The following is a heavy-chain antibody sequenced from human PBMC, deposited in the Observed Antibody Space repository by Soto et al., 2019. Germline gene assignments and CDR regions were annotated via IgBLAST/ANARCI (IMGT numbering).Heavy chain of an antibody. J-gene: IGHJ6*02. V-gene: IGHV3-23*01. Sequence: VGSLRLSCAASGFTFRTYAMNWVRQAPGKGLEWVSGISGTGGGTYYAGSVKGRFTISRDNSKNTLYLQMNSLRAEDTAVYYCAKDRTVYYDFWSGPPSLDVWGQGTTVTVSS. CDR1: GFTFRTYA. CDR2: ISGTGGGT. D-gene: IGHD3-3*01. CDR3: AKDRTVYYDFWSGPPSLDV.